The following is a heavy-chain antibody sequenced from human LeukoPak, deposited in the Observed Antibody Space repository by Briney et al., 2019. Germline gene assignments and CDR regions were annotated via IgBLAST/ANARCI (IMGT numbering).Heavy chain of an antibody. V-gene: IGHV3-21*01. CDR2: ISSSNSYI. D-gene: IGHD4-17*01. J-gene: IGHJ4*02. CDR1: GFTFSSYS. CDR3: ARDPHYGDDGGY. Sequence: GGSLRLSCAASGFTFSSYSMNWVRQAPGKGLEWVSSISSSNSYIYFADSVKGRFTISRDNSKNTLYLQMNSLRAEDTAVYYCARDPHYGDDGGYWGQGTLVTVSS.